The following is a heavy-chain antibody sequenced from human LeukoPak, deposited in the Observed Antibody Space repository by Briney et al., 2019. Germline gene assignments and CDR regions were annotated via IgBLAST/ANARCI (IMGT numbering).Heavy chain of an antibody. Sequence: PGGSLKLSCAASGSASGFSFSSYEMNWVRQAPGMGVEWVAYIGFGGIIYYEDSVKGRFTISRDNAKNSLYLQMNSLTVDDTAVYYCARDRGYSSFDYWGQGTLVTVSS. CDR3: ARDRGYSSFDY. D-gene: IGHD4-23*01. V-gene: IGHV3-48*03. CDR2: IGFGGII. J-gene: IGHJ4*02. CDR1: ASGFSFSSYE.